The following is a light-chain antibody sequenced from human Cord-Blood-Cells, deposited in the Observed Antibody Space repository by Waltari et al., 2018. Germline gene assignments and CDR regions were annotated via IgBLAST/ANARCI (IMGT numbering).Light chain of an antibody. Sequence: QSALTQPASVSGSPGQSITISCTGTSSDVGSYNLVSWYQQPPGKAPKLMIYEGSKRPSGVSNRFSGSKSGNTASLTISGLQAEDEADYYCCSYVGSSTWVFGGGTKLTVL. CDR2: EGS. CDR3: CSYVGSSTWV. V-gene: IGLV2-23*01. J-gene: IGLJ3*02. CDR1: SSDVGSYNL.